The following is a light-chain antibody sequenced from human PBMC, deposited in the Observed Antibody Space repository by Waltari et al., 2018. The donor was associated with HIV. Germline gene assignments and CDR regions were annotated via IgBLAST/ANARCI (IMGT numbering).Light chain of an antibody. V-gene: IGKV3-15*01. CDR3: QQYNKGPLGIT. J-gene: IGKJ5*01. Sequence: EIVMTQSPATLSVSPGGRATIFCRASQSVSSNLAWYQKQPVKGPRLLIYGATTRATGFPARFGGSGSGTEFTLTISSLQSEDFGVYYCQQYNKGPLGITFGQGTRLEI. CDR1: QSVSSN. CDR2: GAT.